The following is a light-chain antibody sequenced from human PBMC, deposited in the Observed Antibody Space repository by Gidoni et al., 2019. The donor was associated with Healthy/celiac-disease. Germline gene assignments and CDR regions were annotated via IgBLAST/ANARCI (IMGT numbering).Light chain of an antibody. CDR3: QQYNNWPPSYT. CDR2: GAS. V-gene: IGKV3-15*01. J-gene: IGKJ2*01. Sequence: ELVMTQSPATLSVSPGERATLSCRASQSVSSNLAWYQQKPGQAPRLLISGASTRATGIPARFSGSGSGTEFTLTISSLQSEDFAVYYCQQYNNWPPSYTFXQXTKLEIK. CDR1: QSVSSN.